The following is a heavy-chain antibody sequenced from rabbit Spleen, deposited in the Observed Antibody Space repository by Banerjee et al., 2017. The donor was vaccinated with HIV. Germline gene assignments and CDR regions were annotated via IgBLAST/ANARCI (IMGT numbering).Heavy chain of an antibody. D-gene: IGHD6-1*01. Sequence: QEELEESGGGLVKPEGSLTLTCKASGFSFSDRDVMCWVRQAPGKGLEWIACINSGSSGTTFSASWAKGRFTISRSSSTTVTLQMTSLTAADTATYFCARGYTDYATSRLDLWGQGTLVTVS. J-gene: IGHJ3*01. V-gene: IGHV1S45*01. CDR2: INSGSSGTT. CDR1: GFSFSDRDV. CDR3: ARGYTDYATSRLDL.